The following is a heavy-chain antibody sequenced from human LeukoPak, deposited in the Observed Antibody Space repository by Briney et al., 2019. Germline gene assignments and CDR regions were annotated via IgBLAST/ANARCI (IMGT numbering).Heavy chain of an antibody. Sequence: GASVKVSCKASGYTFTSYDINWVRQATGQGLEWMGWMNPNSGNTGYAQKFQGRVTMTRNTSISTAYMELSRLRSDDTAVYYCARAGRLLWYYFDYWGQGTLVTVSS. CDR3: ARAGRLLWYYFDY. J-gene: IGHJ4*02. V-gene: IGHV1-8*01. CDR1: GYTFTSYD. CDR2: MNPNSGNT. D-gene: IGHD2-15*01.